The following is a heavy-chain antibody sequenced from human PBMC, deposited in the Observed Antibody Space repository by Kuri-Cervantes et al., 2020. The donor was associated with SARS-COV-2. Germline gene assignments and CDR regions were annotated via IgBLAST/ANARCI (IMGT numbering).Heavy chain of an antibody. J-gene: IGHJ4*02. CDR2: ISYDGNNK. V-gene: IGHV3-30-3*01. CDR1: GFTFSSYA. CDR3: ARLHDPPYYDFWSGSDFDY. D-gene: IGHD3-3*01. Sequence: GESLKISCAASGFTFSSYAMHWVRQAPGKGLEWVTVISYDGNNKYYADSVKGRFTISRDNSKNTLYLQMNSLRAEDTAVYYCARLHDPPYYDFWSGSDFDYWGQGTLVTVSS.